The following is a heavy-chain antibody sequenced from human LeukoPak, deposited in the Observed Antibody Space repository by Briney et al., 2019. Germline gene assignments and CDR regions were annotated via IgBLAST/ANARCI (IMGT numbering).Heavy chain of an antibody. CDR3: ARARRYCSGGSCYFHFDY. J-gene: IGHJ4*02. CDR2: IYTSGST. V-gene: IGHV4-4*07. CDR1: GGSISSYY. D-gene: IGHD2-15*01. Sequence: SETLSLTCTVSGGSISSYYWSWIRQPAGKGLEWIGPIYTSGSTNYNPSLKSRVTMSVDASKNQFSLKLSSVTAADTGVYNCARARRYCSGGSCYFHFDYGGQETLVTVSS.